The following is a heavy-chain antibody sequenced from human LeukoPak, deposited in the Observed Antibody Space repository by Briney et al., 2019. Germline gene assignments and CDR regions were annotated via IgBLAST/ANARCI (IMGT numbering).Heavy chain of an antibody. V-gene: IGHV4-31*03. J-gene: IGHJ5*02. CDR2: IYYTGTT. CDR3: ARLRYFDWSKFDP. D-gene: IGHD3-9*01. Sequence: SQTLSLTCTVSGDSISSGGYYWSWIRQHPGKGLEWIGCIYYTGTTYYNTSLKSRLTISVDTSENQISLKLSSVTAADTAVYYCARLRYFDWSKFDPWGQGTLVTVSS. CDR1: GDSISSGGYY.